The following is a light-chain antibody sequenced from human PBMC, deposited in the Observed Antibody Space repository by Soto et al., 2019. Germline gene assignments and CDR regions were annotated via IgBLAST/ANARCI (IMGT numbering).Light chain of an antibody. Sequence: QSALTQPASVSGSPGQSITISCTGTSSDFGGYNYVSCYQHHPGKAPKRMIHDVSNRPSGVSNRFSGSKSGNTASLTISGLQAEDEADDYCSSYIPNNSTDVFGTGTKLTVL. J-gene: IGLJ1*01. V-gene: IGLV2-14*03. CDR2: DVS. CDR3: SSYIPNNSTDV. CDR1: SSDFGGYNY.